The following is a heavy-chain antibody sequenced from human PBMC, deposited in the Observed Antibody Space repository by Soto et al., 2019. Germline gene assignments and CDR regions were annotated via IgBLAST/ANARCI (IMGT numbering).Heavy chain of an antibody. V-gene: IGHV1-2*02. Sequence: ASVKVSCKASGYIFTDYYMHWVRQAPGQGLGWMGWINLNSGNTNYAQKFQERVTMTRDMSTSTAYTELSSLRSEDTAVYYCAASYGDYDDYWGQGTLVTVSS. CDR1: GYIFTDYY. D-gene: IGHD4-17*01. CDR2: INLNSGNT. CDR3: AASYGDYDDY. J-gene: IGHJ4*02.